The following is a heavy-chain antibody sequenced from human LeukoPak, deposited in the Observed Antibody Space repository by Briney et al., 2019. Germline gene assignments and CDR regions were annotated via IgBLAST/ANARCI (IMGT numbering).Heavy chain of an antibody. J-gene: IGHJ5*02. CDR2: INWNGGST. CDR3: ARDSTIISSSWLNWFDP. V-gene: IGHV3-20*04. D-gene: IGHD6-13*01. Sequence: GGSLRLSCAASGFTFDDNGMSWVRQAPGKGLEWVSGINWNGGSTAYADSVKGRFTISRDNAKNSLYLQMNSLRAEDTAVYYCARDSTIISSSWLNWFDPWGQGTLVTVSS. CDR1: GFTFDDNG.